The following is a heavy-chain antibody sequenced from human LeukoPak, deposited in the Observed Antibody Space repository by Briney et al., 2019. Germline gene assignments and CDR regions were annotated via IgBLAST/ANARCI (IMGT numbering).Heavy chain of an antibody. J-gene: IGHJ6*03. CDR2: INPNSDDT. CDR1: GYIFTGYY. Sequence: ASVKVSCKASGYIFTGYYIPWVRQAPGQGLEWMGWINPNSDDTKYAQKFQGRVTMTRDTSNNTVYMDLTRLIFDDTAMYYCARDGVFRFEVGDVYYYYMDVWGKGTTV. D-gene: IGHD2-21*02. V-gene: IGHV1-2*02. CDR3: ARDGVFRFEVGDVYYYYMDV.